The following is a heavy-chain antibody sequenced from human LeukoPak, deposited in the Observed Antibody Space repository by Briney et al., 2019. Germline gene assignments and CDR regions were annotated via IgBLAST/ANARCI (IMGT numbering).Heavy chain of an antibody. Sequence: SQTLSLTCTVSGGSISSGSYYWSWIRQPAGKGLEWIGRIYTSGSTNYNPSLKSRVTISVDTSKNQFSLKLSSVTAADTAVYYCARDYSNYNHAFDIWGQGTMVTVSS. J-gene: IGHJ3*02. D-gene: IGHD4-11*01. CDR2: IYTSGST. V-gene: IGHV4-61*02. CDR3: ARDYSNYNHAFDI. CDR1: GGSISSGSYY.